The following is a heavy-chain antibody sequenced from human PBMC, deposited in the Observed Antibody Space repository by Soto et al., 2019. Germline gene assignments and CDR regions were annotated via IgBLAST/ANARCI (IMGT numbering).Heavy chain of an antibody. V-gene: IGHV5-51*01. CDR3: ARGYFDSGHGYDL. J-gene: IGHJ5*02. D-gene: IGHD3-10*01. CDR2: IFTRDSET. CDR1: VHRFNNHS. Sequence: GESLTISCKCPVHRFNNHSISWVRQRPGKGLEWMGLIFTRDSETKTSPSFQGHVSFSVDNSINTVYLQWTSLKTTDTGIYFCARGYFDSGHGYDLWGQGTLVTASS.